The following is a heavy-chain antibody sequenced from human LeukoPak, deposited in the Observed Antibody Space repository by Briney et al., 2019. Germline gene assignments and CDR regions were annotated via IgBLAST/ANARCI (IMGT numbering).Heavy chain of an antibody. J-gene: IGHJ5*02. Sequence: GGSLRLSCAASGFTFSDYYMSWIRQAPGKGLEWVSYISSSGSSIYYADSVKGRFTISRDNAKNSLYLQMNSLRAEDTAVYYCARDFGPYYDILSASWFDPWGQGTLVTVSS. CDR1: GFTFSDYY. D-gene: IGHD3-9*01. CDR2: ISSSGSSI. V-gene: IGHV3-11*01. CDR3: ARDFGPYYDILSASWFDP.